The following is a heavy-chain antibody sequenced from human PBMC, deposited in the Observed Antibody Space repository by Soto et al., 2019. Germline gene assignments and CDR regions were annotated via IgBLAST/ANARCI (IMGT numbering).Heavy chain of an antibody. D-gene: IGHD2-8*01. J-gene: IGHJ5*02. CDR1: GYTLTELS. Sequence: GASLKVSCKVPGYTLTELSMHWVRQAPGKGLEWMGGFDPEDGETIYAQKFQGRVTMTEDTSTDTAYMELSSLRSEEKAVYYCATPSTAYCTNGVCYSNWFDHWGQGTLVTVSS. CDR3: ATPSTAYCTNGVCYSNWFDH. V-gene: IGHV1-24*01. CDR2: FDPEDGET.